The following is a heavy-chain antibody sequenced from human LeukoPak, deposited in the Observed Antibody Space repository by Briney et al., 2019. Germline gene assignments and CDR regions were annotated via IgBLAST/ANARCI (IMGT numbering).Heavy chain of an antibody. D-gene: IGHD3-22*01. CDR3: AKEGRLTVAAVVVENYFDY. J-gene: IGHJ4*02. Sequence: GGSLRLSCAASGFTFSSYAMHWVRQAPGKGLEWVAVISYDGSNKYYADSVKGRFTISRDNAKTTVYLQMNSLRTEDTAEYYCAKEGRLTVAAVVVENYFDYWGQGTPVTVSA. CDR2: ISYDGSNK. CDR1: GFTFSSYA. V-gene: IGHV3-30-3*01.